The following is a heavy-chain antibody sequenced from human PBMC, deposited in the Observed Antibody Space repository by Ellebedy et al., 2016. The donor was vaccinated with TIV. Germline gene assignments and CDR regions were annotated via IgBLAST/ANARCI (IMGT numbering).Heavy chain of an antibody. Sequence: SGPTLVKPTQTLTLTCTFSGFSLSTVGMCVSWIRRPPGKALEWLARIDWDDDKYYNTSLRTRLTISKDTSKNQVVLTLTNVDPVDTATYYCARVPPLGGWKFDSWGQGTLVTVSS. D-gene: IGHD6-19*01. J-gene: IGHJ4*02. V-gene: IGHV2-70*11. CDR2: IDWDDDK. CDR1: GFSLSTVGMC. CDR3: ARVPPLGGWKFDS.